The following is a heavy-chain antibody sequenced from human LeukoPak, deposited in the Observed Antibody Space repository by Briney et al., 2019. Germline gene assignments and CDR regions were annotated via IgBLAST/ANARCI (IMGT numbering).Heavy chain of an antibody. D-gene: IGHD6-13*01. J-gene: IGHJ4*02. V-gene: IGHV4-61*01. CDR1: GGSISRSSYY. CDR3: ARDLYSSSGLNYFDY. CDR2: IYYSGST. Sequence: PSETLSLTCTVSGGSISRSSYYWGWIRQPPGKGLEWIGYIYYSGSTNYNPSLKSRVTISVDTSKNQFSLKLSSVTAADTAVYYCARDLYSSSGLNYFDYWGRGTLVTVSS.